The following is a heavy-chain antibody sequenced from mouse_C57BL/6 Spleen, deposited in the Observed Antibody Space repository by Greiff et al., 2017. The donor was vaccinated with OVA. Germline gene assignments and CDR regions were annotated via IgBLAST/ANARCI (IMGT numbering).Heavy chain of an antibody. CDR2: IDPETGGT. J-gene: IGHJ2*01. CDR1: GYTFTDYE. CDR3: TSRDYDFLFDY. Sequence: QVQLQQSGAELVRPGASVTLSCKASGYTFTDYEMHWVKQTPVHGLEWIGAIDPETGGTAYNQKFKGKAILTADKSSSTAYMELRSLTSEDSAVYYCTSRDYDFLFDYWGQGITLTVSS. V-gene: IGHV1-15*01. D-gene: IGHD2-4*01.